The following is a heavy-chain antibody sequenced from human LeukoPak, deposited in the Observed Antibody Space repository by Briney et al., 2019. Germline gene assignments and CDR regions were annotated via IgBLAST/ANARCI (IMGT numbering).Heavy chain of an antibody. CDR1: GFTFSSYW. CDR2: IKQVGSEK. Sequence: GGSLRLSCAASGFTFSSYWMSWVRQAPGKGLEWVANIKQVGSEKYYVDSVKGRFTISRDNAKNSLYLQMNSLRAEDTAVYYCARDLFIAAAGTAYYYYGMDVWGQGTTVTVSS. CDR3: ARDLFIAAAGTAYYYYGMDV. J-gene: IGHJ6*02. V-gene: IGHV3-7*01. D-gene: IGHD6-13*01.